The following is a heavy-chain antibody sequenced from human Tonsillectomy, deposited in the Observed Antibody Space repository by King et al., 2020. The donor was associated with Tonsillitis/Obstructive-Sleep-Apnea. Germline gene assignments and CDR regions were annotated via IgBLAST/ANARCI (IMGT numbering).Heavy chain of an antibody. CDR1: GFTFSASS. D-gene: IGHD1-1*01. V-gene: IGHV3-73*01. Sequence: VQLVESGGDLVQPGGSLKLSCAASGFTFSASSMHWVRQASGKGLEWVGRIRSKANTCATAYAASVKGRFTISRDDSKNTAYLQMNSLTAEDTAVYYCSPEGTGFGSWGQGTLVTVSS. J-gene: IGHJ4*02. CDR2: IRSKANTCAT. CDR3: SPEGTGFGS.